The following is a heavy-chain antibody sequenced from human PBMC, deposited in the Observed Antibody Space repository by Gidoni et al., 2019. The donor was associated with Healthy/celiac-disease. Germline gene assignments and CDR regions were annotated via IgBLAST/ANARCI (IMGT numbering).Heavy chain of an antibody. V-gene: IGHV3-33*06. CDR3: AKQTGHGGGGDY. D-gene: IGHD3-16*01. CDR2: IGDDGRNN. J-gene: IGHJ4*02. Sequence: QVQLVESGGRVVQPGRSLRLSCAASGFTFSSYGMHGVRQAPGKGLGGLAVIGDDGRNNYYAASGKGQLTNSRENSKNTLVLKMNSLRDEETAVYYWAKQTGHGGGGDYWGQGTLVTVSS. CDR1: GFTFSSYG.